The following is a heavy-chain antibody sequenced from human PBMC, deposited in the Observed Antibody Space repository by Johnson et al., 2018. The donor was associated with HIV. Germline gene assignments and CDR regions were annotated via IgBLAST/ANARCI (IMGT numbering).Heavy chain of an antibody. J-gene: IGHJ3*02. CDR2: ISYDGRNK. CDR3: ARGGVWNDFDAFDI. V-gene: IGHV3-30*03. Sequence: QVQLVESGGGVVQPGRSLRLSCAASGFTFSSYGMHWVRQAPGKGLEWVAVISYDGRNKYYADSVKGQFTISRDNSRNTLFLQMNSLRAEDTAVYYCARGGVWNDFDAFDIWGQGTMVTVSS. CDR1: GFTFSSYG. D-gene: IGHD1-1*01.